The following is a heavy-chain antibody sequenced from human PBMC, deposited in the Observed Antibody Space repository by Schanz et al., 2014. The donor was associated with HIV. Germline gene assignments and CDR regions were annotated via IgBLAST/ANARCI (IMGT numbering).Heavy chain of an antibody. J-gene: IGHJ2*01. CDR3: ALSRPSGYGGSWYFDL. CDR1: GFTFSSYA. V-gene: IGHV3-33*01. D-gene: IGHD2-15*01. CDR2: IWYDGNNK. Sequence: QVQLVESGGGVVQPGRSLRLSCTASGFTFSSYAIHWVRQAPGKGLEWVEVIWYDGNNKSYADSVKGRFTISRDNSENTLYLQMNSLRAEDTAVYYCALSRPSGYGGSWYFDLWGRGTLVAVSS.